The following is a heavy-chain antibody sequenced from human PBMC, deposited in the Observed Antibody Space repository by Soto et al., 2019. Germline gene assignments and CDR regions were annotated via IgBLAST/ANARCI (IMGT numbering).Heavy chain of an antibody. J-gene: IGHJ4*02. CDR2: IDNGGNT. V-gene: IGHV4-39*01. CDR1: GRTFSINADF. D-gene: IGHD2-21*01. Sequence: PSETLSLTCTVSGRTFSINADFWYLAWIRQPPGKWLEWIGSIDNGGNTYYNPPLKSRVIISEDTSKNQFSLSLNSVTAADTAVYYCEKRSLLVAPTWGQGILVTVSS. CDR3: EKRSLLVAPT.